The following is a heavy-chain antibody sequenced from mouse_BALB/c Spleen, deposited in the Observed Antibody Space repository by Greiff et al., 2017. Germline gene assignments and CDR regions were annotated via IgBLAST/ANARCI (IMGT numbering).Heavy chain of an antibody. Sequence: QVQLQQSGPGLVAPSQSLSITCTVSGFSLTSYGVHWVRQPPGKGLEWLGVIWAGGSTNYNSALMSRLSISKDNSKSQVFLKMNSLQTDDTAMYYCAGSITTVVEPDYYAMDYWGQGTSVTVSS. V-gene: IGHV2-9*02. CDR2: IWAGGST. D-gene: IGHD1-1*01. J-gene: IGHJ4*01. CDR1: GFSLTSYG. CDR3: AGSITTVVEPDYYAMDY.